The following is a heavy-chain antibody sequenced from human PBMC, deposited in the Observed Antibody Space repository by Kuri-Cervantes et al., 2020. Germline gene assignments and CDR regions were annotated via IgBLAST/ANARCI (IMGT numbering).Heavy chain of an antibody. J-gene: IGHJ4*02. Sequence: GESLKISCAASGFTFSSYSMNWVRQAPGKGLEWVSSISSSSSYIYYADSVKGRFTISRDNAKNSLYLQMNSLRVEDTAVYYCARAGEILTGELEDYYFDYWGQGTLVTVSS. CDR1: GFTFSSYS. D-gene: IGHD3-9*01. V-gene: IGHV3-21*01. CDR2: ISSSSSYI. CDR3: ARAGEILTGELEDYYFDY.